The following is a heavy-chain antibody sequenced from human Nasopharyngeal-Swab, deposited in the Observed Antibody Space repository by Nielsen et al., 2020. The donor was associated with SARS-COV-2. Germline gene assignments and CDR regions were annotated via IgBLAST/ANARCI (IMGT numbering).Heavy chain of an antibody. CDR1: GGSISSGGYY. Sequence: TLSLTCTVSGGSISSGGYYWSWIRQHPGKGLEWIGYIYYSGSTYYNPSLKSRVTISVDTSKNQFSLKLSSVTAADTAVYYCARGYNWTRGFVSRGFDYWGQGTLVTVSS. D-gene: IGHD1-20*01. J-gene: IGHJ4*02. V-gene: IGHV4-31*03. CDR3: ARGYNWTRGFVSRGFDY. CDR2: IYYSGST.